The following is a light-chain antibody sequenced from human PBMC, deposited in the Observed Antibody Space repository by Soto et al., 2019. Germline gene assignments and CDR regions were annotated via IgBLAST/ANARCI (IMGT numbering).Light chain of an antibody. CDR3: QQSYSTPLT. CDR1: QNNSSH. V-gene: IGKV1-39*01. J-gene: IGKJ4*01. Sequence: DIPMTQSPSPLSASLRDRVTITFRASQNNSSHLNWYQQKPGKAPKLLIYAASNLQSGFPSRFSGSGSGTDFILTISSLQPEDFATYYCQQSYSTPLTFGGGTKV. CDR2: AAS.